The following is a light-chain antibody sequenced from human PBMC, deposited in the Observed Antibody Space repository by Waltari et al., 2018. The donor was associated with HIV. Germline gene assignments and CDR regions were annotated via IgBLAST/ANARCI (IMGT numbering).Light chain of an antibody. CDR3: QQDYNLPWT. J-gene: IGKJ1*01. V-gene: IGKV3D-7*01. CDR2: GAS. CDR1: QSVSSSY. Sequence: EIVMTQSPATLSLSPGERATLDCRASQSVSSSYLSGYQQKPGQTPRLLIYGASTRAPGIPARFSGSGSGTDFTLTISSLQPEDFAIYYCQQDYNLPWTFGQGTKVEVK.